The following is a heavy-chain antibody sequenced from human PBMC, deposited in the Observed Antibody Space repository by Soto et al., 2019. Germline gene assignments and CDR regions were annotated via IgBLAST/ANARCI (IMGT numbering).Heavy chain of an antibody. CDR3: ARGLNDYGDYGWFDP. CDR1: GGSISSYY. CDR2: IYYSGST. D-gene: IGHD4-17*01. V-gene: IGHV4-59*01. Sequence: QVQLQESGPGLVKPSETLSLTCTVSGGSISSYYWSWIRQPPGKGLEWIGYIYYSGSTNYNPSLTTRVTISVDTSKNQFSLKLSSVTAADTAVYYCARGLNDYGDYGWFDPWGQGTLVTVSS. J-gene: IGHJ5*02.